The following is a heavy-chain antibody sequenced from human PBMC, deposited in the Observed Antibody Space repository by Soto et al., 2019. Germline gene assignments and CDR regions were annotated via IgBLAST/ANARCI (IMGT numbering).Heavy chain of an antibody. V-gene: IGHV4-59*08. J-gene: IGHJ6*03. CDR2: IYYSGCT. CDR3: ARLRGSGSYFSNSYYYMGV. CDR1: GGSISSYY. Sequence: QVQLQESGPGLVKPSETLSLTCTVSGGSISSYYWSWIRQPPGKGLEWIGYIYYSGCTNYNPSLKSRVTISVDTSKNPYPLTLSSVTAADTAVYYGARLRGSGSYFSNSYYYMGVWGKGTTVTVSS. D-gene: IGHD3-10*01.